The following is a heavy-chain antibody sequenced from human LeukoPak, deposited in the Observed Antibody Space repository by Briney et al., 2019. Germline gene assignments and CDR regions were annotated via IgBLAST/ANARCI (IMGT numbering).Heavy chain of an antibody. CDR2: INPNSGGT. CDR3: AKDAIVRDYSNSDY. V-gene: IGHV1-2*02. D-gene: IGHD4-11*01. CDR1: GYTFTNYY. Sequence: APVKVSCKASGYTFTNYYIHWVRQAPGQGLEWMGWINPNSGGTNYAQKFQGRVTMTRDTSISTAYMELSRLTSDDTAVYYCAKDAIVRDYSNSDYWGQGTLVTVSS. J-gene: IGHJ4*02.